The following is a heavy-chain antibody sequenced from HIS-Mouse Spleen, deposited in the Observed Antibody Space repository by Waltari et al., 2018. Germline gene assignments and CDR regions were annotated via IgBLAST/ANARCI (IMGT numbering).Heavy chain of an antibody. CDR3: AREIVPAAIDR. CDR2: INHSGST. V-gene: IGHV4-34*01. D-gene: IGHD2-2*02. J-gene: IGHJ4*02. Sequence: QVQLQPWGAGLLKPSETLSLTCAVYGGSFSGYYWSWIRPPPGKGLEWIGEINHSGSTNYNPSLKSRVTISVDTSKNQFSLKLSSVTAADTAVYYCAREIVPAAIDRWGQGTLVTVSS. CDR1: GGSFSGYY.